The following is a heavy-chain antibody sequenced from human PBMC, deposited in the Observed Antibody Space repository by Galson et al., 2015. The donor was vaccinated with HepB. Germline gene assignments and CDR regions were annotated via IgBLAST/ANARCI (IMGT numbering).Heavy chain of an antibody. CDR2: IKSKTDGGTT. CDR3: TTDLSTVTTTYYYYGMDV. Sequence: SLRLSCAASGFTFSNAWMSWVRQAPGKGLEWVGRIKSKTDGGTTDYAAPVKGRFTISRDDSKNTLYLQMNSLKTEDTAVYYCTTDLSTVTTTYYYYGMDVWGQGTTVTVSS. J-gene: IGHJ6*02. D-gene: IGHD4-17*01. V-gene: IGHV3-15*01. CDR1: GFTFSNAW.